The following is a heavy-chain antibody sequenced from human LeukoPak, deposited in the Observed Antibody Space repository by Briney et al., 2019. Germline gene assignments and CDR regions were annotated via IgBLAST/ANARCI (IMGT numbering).Heavy chain of an antibody. CDR1: GFSFSDSY. J-gene: IGHJ4*01. D-gene: IGHD2-8*01. V-gene: IGHV3-11*01. CDR2: ISPSSHDI. Sequence: GGSLRLSCVVSGFSFSDSYMTWLRQTPGKGLESLAYISPSSHDIYYADSVKGRFTISRDNARTSLYLQMNSLGPDDMALYYCSTDPRLLTYWGHGTLVTVSS. CDR3: STDPRLLTY.